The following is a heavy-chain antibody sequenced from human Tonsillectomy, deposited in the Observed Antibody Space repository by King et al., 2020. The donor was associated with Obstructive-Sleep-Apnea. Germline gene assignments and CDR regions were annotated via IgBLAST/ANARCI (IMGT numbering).Heavy chain of an antibody. CDR1: GYSISSGYY. CDR2: IYHSGST. V-gene: IGHV4-38-2*02. CDR3: ARDPAGDYDILTGYWYFDL. Sequence: VQLQESGPGLVKPSETLSLTCTVSGYSISSGYYWGWIRQPPGKGLEWIGSIYHSGSTYYNPSLKSRVTISVDTSKNQFSLKLSSVTAADTAVYYCARDPAGDYDILTGYWYFDLWGRGNLVTVSS. J-gene: IGHJ2*01. D-gene: IGHD3-9*01.